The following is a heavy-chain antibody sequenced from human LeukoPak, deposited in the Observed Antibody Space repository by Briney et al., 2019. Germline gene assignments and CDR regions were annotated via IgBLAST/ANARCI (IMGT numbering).Heavy chain of an antibody. J-gene: IGHJ4*02. Sequence: QPGGSLRLSCAASGFTFSSYWMHWVRQAPGKGLVWVSRISSDRSSTSYADSVKGRFTIFRDNAKNTLYLQMNSLGAEDTAVYYCARALPPSVNTPWKWGQGTQVTVSS. V-gene: IGHV3-74*01. D-gene: IGHD1-1*01. CDR2: ISSDRSST. CDR1: GFTFSSYW. CDR3: ARALPPSVNTPWK.